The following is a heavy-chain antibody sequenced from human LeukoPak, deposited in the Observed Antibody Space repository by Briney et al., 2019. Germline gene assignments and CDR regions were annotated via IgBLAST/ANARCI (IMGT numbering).Heavy chain of an antibody. J-gene: IGHJ4*02. D-gene: IGHD2-21*01. CDR1: GGSISSGGYS. Sequence: SETLSLTCAVSGGSISSGGYSWSWIRQPPGKGLEWIGYIYHSGSTYYNPSLKSRVTISVDRSKNQFSLKLSSVTAADTAVYYCARLGDGLTTDYWGQGTLVTVSS. CDR3: ARLGDGLTTDY. V-gene: IGHV4-30-2*01. CDR2: IYHSGST.